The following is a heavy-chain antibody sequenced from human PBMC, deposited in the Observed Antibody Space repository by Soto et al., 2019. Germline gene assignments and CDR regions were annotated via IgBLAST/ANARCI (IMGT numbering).Heavy chain of an antibody. D-gene: IGHD2-2*01. CDR3: ARDWKVYCSSTSCSNFDY. CDR2: INPSGGST. V-gene: IGHV1-46*01. Sequence: ASVKVSCKASGYTFTSYYMHWVRQAPGQGLEWMGIINPSGGSTSYAQKFQGRVTMTRDTSTSTVYMELSSLRSEDTAVYYCARDWKVYCSSTSCSNFDYWGQGPLVTVSS. J-gene: IGHJ4*02. CDR1: GYTFTSYY.